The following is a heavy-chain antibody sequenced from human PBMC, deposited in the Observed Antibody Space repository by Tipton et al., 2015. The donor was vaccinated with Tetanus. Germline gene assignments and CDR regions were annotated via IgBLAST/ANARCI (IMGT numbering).Heavy chain of an antibody. D-gene: IGHD2-21*01. CDR3: ARDGETILAHHNVGDV. V-gene: IGHV3-53*01. J-gene: IGHJ6*02. Sequence: QLVQSGGGLIQPGGSLRLSCVASGFTVTPKYLNWVRQAPGKGLGWVSGLYRGGTAYYAASVKGRFTISRDNSKNTVYLQMNNLRGEDTAVYYCARDGETILAHHNVGDVWGQGTTVTVSS. CDR1: GFTVTPKY. CDR2: LYRGGTA.